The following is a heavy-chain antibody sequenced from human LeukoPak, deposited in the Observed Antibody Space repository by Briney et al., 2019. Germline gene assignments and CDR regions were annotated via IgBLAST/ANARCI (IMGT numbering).Heavy chain of an antibody. V-gene: IGHV3-33*01. CDR1: GFTFSSYG. Sequence: PGRSLRLSCAASGFTFSSYGMHWVRQAPGKGLEWVAVIWYDGGNKYYADSVKGRFTISRDNSKNTLYLQMNSLRAEDTAVYYCARDSVVVPAEVFDYWGQGTLVTVSS. D-gene: IGHD2-2*01. CDR2: IWYDGGNK. CDR3: ARDSVVVPAEVFDY. J-gene: IGHJ4*02.